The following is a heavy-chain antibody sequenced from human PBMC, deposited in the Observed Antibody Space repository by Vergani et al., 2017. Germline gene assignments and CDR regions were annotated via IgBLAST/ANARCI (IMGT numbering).Heavy chain of an antibody. D-gene: IGHD6-6*01. V-gene: IGHV3-13*01. CDR3: ARRDSSSPALDY. CDR1: GFTFSTYD. Sequence: EVQMVESGGGLVKPGGSLRLSCAASGFTFSTYDMHWVRQATGKGLEWVSAIGTAGDTYYPGSVKGRFTIARENAKNSLYLQMNGLRAGDTAVHYCARRDSSSPALDYWGQGTLVTVSS. CDR2: IGTAGDT. J-gene: IGHJ4*02.